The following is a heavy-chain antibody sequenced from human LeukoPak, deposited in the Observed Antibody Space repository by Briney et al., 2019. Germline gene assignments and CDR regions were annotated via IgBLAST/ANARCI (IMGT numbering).Heavy chain of an antibody. CDR1: GGTFSSYA. Sequence: GASVKVSCKTSGGTFSSYAISWVRQAPGQRLEWMGRIIPILGIANYAQKFQGRVTITADKSTSTAYMELSSLRSEDTAVYYCARDCSSTSCYREGLFDYWGQGTLVTVSS. CDR3: ARDCSSTSCYREGLFDY. CDR2: IIPILGIA. J-gene: IGHJ4*02. V-gene: IGHV1-69*04. D-gene: IGHD2-2*02.